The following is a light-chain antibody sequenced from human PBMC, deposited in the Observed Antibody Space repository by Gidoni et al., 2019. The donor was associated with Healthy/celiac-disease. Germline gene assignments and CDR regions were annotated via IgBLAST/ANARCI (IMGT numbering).Light chain of an antibody. CDR1: QSVSSF. J-gene: IGKJ1*01. Sequence: DIVSKQSPATLSLSPGERATLSCRTGQSVSSFLAWYQQNPGQPPRLLIYDASNWAAGIPASFRAGESGTDFTLPIGGLGPIIFAVFSSQQLSHWPWTFGQGTKVEIK. CDR2: DAS. CDR3: QQLSHWPWT. V-gene: IGKV3-11*01.